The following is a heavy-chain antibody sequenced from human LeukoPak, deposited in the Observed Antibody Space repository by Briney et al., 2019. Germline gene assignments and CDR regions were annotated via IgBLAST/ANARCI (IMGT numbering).Heavy chain of an antibody. D-gene: IGHD6-19*01. CDR1: GYTFTSYG. CDR3: TRHGIAVVDY. CDR2: ISVYNGDT. V-gene: IGHV1-18*01. Sequence: GASVKVSCKASGYTFTSYGISWVRQAPGQGLEWMGWISVYNGDTNYAQKFQGRVTMTTDTSTSTAYMELRSLRSDDTAVYYCTRHGIAVVDYWGQGTLVTVSS. J-gene: IGHJ4*02.